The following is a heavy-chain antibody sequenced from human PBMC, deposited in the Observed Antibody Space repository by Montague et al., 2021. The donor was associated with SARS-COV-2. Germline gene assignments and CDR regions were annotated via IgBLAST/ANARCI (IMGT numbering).Heavy chain of an antibody. CDR2: IYYSGST. CDR3: ARDGYNAHQNYWYFDL. D-gene: IGHD5-24*01. V-gene: IGHV4-59*12. Sequence: SETLSPTCTVSGGSISTYYWSWIRQPPGKGLEWIGYIYYSGSTNYSPPLKSRVTISVDTSKNQFSLKLSSVTAADTAVYYCARDGYNAHQNYWYFDLWGRGTLVTVSS. J-gene: IGHJ2*01. CDR1: GGSISTYY.